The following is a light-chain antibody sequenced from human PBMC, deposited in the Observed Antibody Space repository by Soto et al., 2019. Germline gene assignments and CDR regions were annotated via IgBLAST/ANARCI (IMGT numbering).Light chain of an antibody. CDR1: QTINNN. Sequence: ALTQAPDTLCVSPGERVALSWLASQTINNNVAWHQLKDGQVPRLLIYGASTRAAGIPDRFSGSGSGTEFTLTISGLQSDDFAVYYCQQFNNWPPWTFGQGTKVDIK. V-gene: IGKV3-15*01. CDR2: GAS. J-gene: IGKJ1*01. CDR3: QQFNNWPPWT.